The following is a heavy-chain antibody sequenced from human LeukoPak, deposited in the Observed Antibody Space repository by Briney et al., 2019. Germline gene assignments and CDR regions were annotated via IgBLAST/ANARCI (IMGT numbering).Heavy chain of an antibody. J-gene: IGHJ6*03. V-gene: IGHV3-33*06. CDR3: AKGTTIYYYYYYVDV. CDR2: IWYDGSNK. CDR1: GFTFSSYG. D-gene: IGHD4-11*01. Sequence: GGSLRLSCAASGFTFSSYGMHWVRQAPGKGLEWVAVIWYDGSNKYYADSVKGRFTISRDNSKNTLYLQMNSLRAEDTAVYYCAKGTTIYYYYYYVDVWGKGTTVTVSS.